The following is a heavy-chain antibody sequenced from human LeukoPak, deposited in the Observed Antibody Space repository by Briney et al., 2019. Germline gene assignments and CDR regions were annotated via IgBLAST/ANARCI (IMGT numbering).Heavy chain of an antibody. CDR3: TRNYDSSGYYQVPNDF. V-gene: IGHV3-49*04. CDR1: GFTFGDYV. Sequence: GGSLRLSCAASGFTFGDYVMSWVRQAPGKGLEWVGFIRSKAYGGTTEYAASVKGRVTISRDDSKSIVYLHLNSLKTEDTALYYCTRNYDSSGYYQVPNDFWGQGTLVTVSS. D-gene: IGHD3-22*01. J-gene: IGHJ4*02. CDR2: IRSKAYGGTT.